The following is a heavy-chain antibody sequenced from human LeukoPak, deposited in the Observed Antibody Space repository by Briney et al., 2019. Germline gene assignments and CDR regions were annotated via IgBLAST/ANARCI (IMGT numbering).Heavy chain of an antibody. V-gene: IGHV1-69*13. Sequence: ASVKVSCKASGGTVSSYAISWVRQAPGQGLEWMGGIIPIFGTANYAQKFQGRVTITADESTSTAYMELSSLRSEDTAVYYCARVRGGYSYGSSYYFDYWGQGTLVTVSS. CDR3: ARVRGGYSYGSSYYFDY. CDR1: GGTVSSYA. D-gene: IGHD5-18*01. J-gene: IGHJ4*02. CDR2: IIPIFGTA.